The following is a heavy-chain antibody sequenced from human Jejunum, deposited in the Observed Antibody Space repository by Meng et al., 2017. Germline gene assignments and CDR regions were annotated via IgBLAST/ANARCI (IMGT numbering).Heavy chain of an antibody. CDR1: GYTFTSYD. CDR2: INPHSGNS. V-gene: IGHV1-8*02. CDR3: VRNTVRPRTRCFDP. J-gene: IGHJ5*02. D-gene: IGHD3-10*01. Sequence: VQLVQSGAEVKKPAAAVKVSCKASGYTFTSYDIHWVRQATGQGLEWMGWINPHSGNSGDAQKFQGRVTITRNTSMNTVYMELSSLRSEDTAIYYCVRNTVRPRTRCFDPWGQGTLVTVSS.